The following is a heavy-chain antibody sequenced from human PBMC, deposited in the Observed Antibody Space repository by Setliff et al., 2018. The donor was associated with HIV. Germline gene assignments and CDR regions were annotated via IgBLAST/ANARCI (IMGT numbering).Heavy chain of an antibody. D-gene: IGHD2-2*03. V-gene: IGHV3-23*01. CDR3: AKESALHGSPLT. Sequence: GSLRLSCAASGFTFSSYGMAWVRQPPGKGLEWLAFITGSGSSIDYADSVKGRLSISRDNSQNTLYLQLNSLRADDTAIYYCAKESALHGSPLTWGQGTLVTVSS. CDR2: ITGSGSSI. CDR1: GFTFSSYG. J-gene: IGHJ5*02.